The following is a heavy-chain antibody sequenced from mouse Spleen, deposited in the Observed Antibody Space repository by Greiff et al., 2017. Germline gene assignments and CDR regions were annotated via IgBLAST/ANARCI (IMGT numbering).Heavy chain of an antibody. CDR1: GFTFSDYG. D-gene: IGHD2-1*01. Sequence: EVQRVESGGGLVKPGGSLKLSCAASGFTFSDYGMHWVRQAPEKGLEWVAYISSGSSTIYYADTVKGRFTISRDNAKNTLFLQMTSLRSEDTAMYYCARNYRLYAMDYWGQGTSVTVSS. J-gene: IGHJ4*01. CDR2: ISSGSSTI. V-gene: IGHV5-17*01. CDR3: ARNYRLYAMDY.